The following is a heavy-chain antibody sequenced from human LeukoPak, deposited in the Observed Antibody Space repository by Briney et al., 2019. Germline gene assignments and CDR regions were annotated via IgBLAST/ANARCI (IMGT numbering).Heavy chain of an antibody. D-gene: IGHD6-13*01. V-gene: IGHV1-8*01. J-gene: IGHJ4*02. CDR2: MNPNSGNT. Sequence: GASVKVSCKASGYTFTSYDINWVRQATGQGLEWMGWMNPNSGNTGYAQKFQGRVTMTRNTPISTAYMELSSLRSEDTAVYYCARVRSAYRYSSSWYFFTFWGQGTLVTVSS. CDR3: ARVRSAYRYSSSWYFFTF. CDR1: GYTFTSYD.